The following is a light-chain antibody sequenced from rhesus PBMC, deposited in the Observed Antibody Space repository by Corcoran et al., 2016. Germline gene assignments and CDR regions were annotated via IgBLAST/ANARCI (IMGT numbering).Light chain of an antibody. CDR3: QHYYSTPYS. Sequence: DIQMTQSPSSLSASVGDRVTITCRASQGITNDLAWYQHKPGETPKPLIYEASSLQSGIPSRFSGSGSGTDFTLTISSLQSEDFATYYCQHYYSTPYSFGQGTKVEIK. CDR2: EAS. CDR1: QGITND. J-gene: IGKJ2*01. V-gene: IGKV1-25*01.